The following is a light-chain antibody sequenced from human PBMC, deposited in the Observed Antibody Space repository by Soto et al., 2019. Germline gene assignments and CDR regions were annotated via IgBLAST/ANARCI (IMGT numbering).Light chain of an antibody. Sequence: EIVMTQSPATLSVSPGERATLSCRASQSVSSNLAWYQQKPGQAPRLLIYGASTRATGIPARFSGSGSGTKFTLTISILQSEDFAVYYCQQYNNWPPILTFGGGTKVDIK. CDR1: QSVSSN. CDR3: QQYNNWPPILT. CDR2: GAS. V-gene: IGKV3-15*01. J-gene: IGKJ4*01.